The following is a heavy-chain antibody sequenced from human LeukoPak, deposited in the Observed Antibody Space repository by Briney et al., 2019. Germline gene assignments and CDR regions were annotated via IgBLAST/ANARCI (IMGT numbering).Heavy chain of an antibody. CDR2: IHDTGST. J-gene: IGHJ4*02. CDR1: GGSLNSHY. Sequence: ETLSLTCSVSGGSLNSHYWSLIRQPPRKGLELIGHIHDTGSTFYNPSLRGRVTISLDTSNNQFSLKLTSMTAADTAVYYCARFSSGCSTSSCYLTYWGQGTLVTVS. D-gene: IGHD2-2*01. V-gene: IGHV4-59*11. CDR3: ARFSSGCSTSSCYLTY.